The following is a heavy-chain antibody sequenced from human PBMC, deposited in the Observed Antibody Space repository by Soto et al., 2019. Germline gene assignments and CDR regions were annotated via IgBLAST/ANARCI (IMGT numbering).Heavy chain of an antibody. CDR2: IDYCGST. Sequence: SQTLSLTCTVSGGSISRGGYYWTWIRPHPGKGLVWFGYIDYCGSTYYNPSLKSRVTISVDTSKNQFSLKLSSVTAADTAVYYCARGDLGYTGGNDYYYYYYMDVWGKETTVTVSS. CDR1: GGSISRGGYY. V-gene: IGHV4-31*03. D-gene: IGHD6-13*01. J-gene: IGHJ6*03. CDR3: ARGDLGYTGGNDYYYYYYMDV.